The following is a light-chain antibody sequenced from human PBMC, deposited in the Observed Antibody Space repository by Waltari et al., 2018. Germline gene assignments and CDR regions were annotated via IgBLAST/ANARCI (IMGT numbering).Light chain of an antibody. CDR3: MQTTHSPRT. J-gene: IGKJ1*01. Sequence: DVEMTQSPVSLPVRRGQPASISCRSSQSLVHSDGRTYLNWFQQRPGQSPRRLIYKVSNRESGVPDRFSGSGSGTDFTLKISRVEAEDIAVYYCMQTTHSPRTFGQGTKVEI. CDR2: KVS. CDR1: QSLVHSDGRTY. V-gene: IGKV2-30*02.